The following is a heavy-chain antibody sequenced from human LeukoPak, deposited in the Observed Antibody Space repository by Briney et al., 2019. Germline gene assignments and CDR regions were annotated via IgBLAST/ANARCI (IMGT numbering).Heavy chain of an antibody. CDR3: ARDMQQLALDY. Sequence: GGSLRLSCAASGFTCSSYSMNWVRQAPGKGLEWVSSISSSSSYIYYADSVKGRFTISRDNAKNSLYLQMNSLRAEDTAVYYCARDMQQLALDYWGQGTLVTVSS. CDR1: GFTCSSYS. D-gene: IGHD6-13*01. V-gene: IGHV3-21*01. J-gene: IGHJ4*02. CDR2: ISSSSSYI.